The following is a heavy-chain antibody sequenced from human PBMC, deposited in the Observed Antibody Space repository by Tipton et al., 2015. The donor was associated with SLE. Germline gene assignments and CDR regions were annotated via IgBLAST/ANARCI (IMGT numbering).Heavy chain of an antibody. D-gene: IGHD6-13*01. V-gene: IGHV3-23*03. Sequence: GCLRLSCAASGFIFSDYPMSWVRQAPGKGLQWVSVIFSGGNTYYADSVQGRFTISRDVSESTLYLQMNSLRVEDTAVYYCARDPYSSSRTWYYGMDVWGQGTTVTVSS. CDR3: ARDPYSSSRTWYYGMDV. CDR2: IFSGGNT. CDR1: GFIFSDYP. J-gene: IGHJ6*02.